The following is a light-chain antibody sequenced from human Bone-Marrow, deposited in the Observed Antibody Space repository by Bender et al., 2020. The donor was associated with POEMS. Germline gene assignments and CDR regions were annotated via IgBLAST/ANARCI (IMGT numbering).Light chain of an antibody. J-gene: IGLJ2*01. V-gene: IGLV3-1*01. CDR1: DLGDKY. Sequence: SYEVTQPPSVSVSPGQTASITCSGDDLGDKYVAWYQQHPGRAPKVMIYEVNKRPSGVPERFSGSNSGNTATLTISGTQAMDEADYYCQAWDTYSVIFGGGTKLTVL. CDR2: EVN. CDR3: QAWDTYSVI.